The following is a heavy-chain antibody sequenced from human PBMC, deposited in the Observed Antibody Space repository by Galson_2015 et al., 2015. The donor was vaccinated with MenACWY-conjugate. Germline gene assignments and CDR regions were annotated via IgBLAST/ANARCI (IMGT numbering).Heavy chain of an antibody. CDR3: AVGLYYFDS. CDR1: GFTFSSYA. V-gene: IGHV3-21*04. CDR2: ISTSSTNI. J-gene: IGHJ4*02. Sequence: SLRLSCAASGFTFSSYAMSWVRQAPGKGLEWVSSISTSSTNIYYADSVKGRFTISRDNAKNSVYLQMNSLRAEDTAIYYCAVGLYYFDSWGQGTLVTVSS.